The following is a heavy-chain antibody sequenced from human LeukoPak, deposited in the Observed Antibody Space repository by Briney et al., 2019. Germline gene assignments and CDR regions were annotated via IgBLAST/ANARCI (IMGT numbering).Heavy chain of an antibody. Sequence: GGSLRLSCAASGFTFSSYWMHWVRQGPGKGLVWVSRFLSDGSRTTYADSVKGRFTISGDNAKNTLYLQMNSLRAEDTAVYYCARVGDYGSGFDFWGQGTLSPSPQ. CDR3: ARVGDYGSGFDF. CDR2: FLSDGSRT. V-gene: IGHV3-74*01. J-gene: IGHJ4*02. D-gene: IGHD3-10*01. CDR1: GFTFSSYW.